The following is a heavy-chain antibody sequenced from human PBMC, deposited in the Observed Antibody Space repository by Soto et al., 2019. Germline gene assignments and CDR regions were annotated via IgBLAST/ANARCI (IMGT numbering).Heavy chain of an antibody. D-gene: IGHD2-15*01. CDR3: ARLMQYSHSSGSSPSGFDV. J-gene: IGHJ3*01. CDR2: INPYSSGA. CDR1: GYTFTDYF. V-gene: IGHV1-2*02. Sequence: QVQLVQSGAEVKKPGASVKVSCEASGYTFTDYFIHWVRQAPGQGLEWIGWINPYSSGADLSQKFPVRVTITRAKYISTAYMVVSITSSDDMAAVYCARLMQYSHSSGSSPSGFDVWGQGTLVTVSS.